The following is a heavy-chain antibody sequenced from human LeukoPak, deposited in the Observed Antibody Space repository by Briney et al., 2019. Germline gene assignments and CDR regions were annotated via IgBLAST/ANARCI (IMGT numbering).Heavy chain of an antibody. CDR1: GFTFSNAW. J-gene: IGHJ4*02. CDR2: IKSKTDGGTT. CDR3: ATDLWAMTTALDY. V-gene: IGHV3-15*01. Sequence: GGSLRLSCAASGFTFSNAWMSWVRQAPGKGLEWVGRIKSKTDGGTTDYGAPVKGRFTISRDDSKNTLYLQMSSLQTEDTAVYYCATDLWAMTTALDYWGQGTLVTVSS. D-gene: IGHD1-1*01.